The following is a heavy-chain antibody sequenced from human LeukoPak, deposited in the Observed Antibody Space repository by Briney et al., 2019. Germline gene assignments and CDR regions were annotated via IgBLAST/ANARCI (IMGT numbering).Heavy chain of an antibody. CDR3: ARGLTAHADVFDV. D-gene: IGHD3-9*01. CDR2: INPSGGST. Sequence: ASVKVSCKASGYTFTSYYMHWVRQAPGQGLEWMGIINPSGGSTSYAQKFQGRVTMTRDMSTSTAYMEMSSLRSEDTAVYYCARGLTAHADVFDVWGQGTMVTVSS. CDR1: GYTFTSYY. V-gene: IGHV1-46*01. J-gene: IGHJ3*01.